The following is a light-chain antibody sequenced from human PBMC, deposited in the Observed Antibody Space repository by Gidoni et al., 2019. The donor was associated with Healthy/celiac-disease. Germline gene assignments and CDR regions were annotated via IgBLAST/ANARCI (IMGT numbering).Light chain of an antibody. Sequence: QSVLTQPPSASRTPGQGVTISCSGSSSTIGSNYVYWYQQLPGTAPKLLIYRNNQRPSGVPDRFSGSKSGTSASLAISGLRSEDEADYYCAAWDDSLSGWVFGGGTKLTVL. CDR2: RNN. J-gene: IGLJ3*02. CDR3: AAWDDSLSGWV. CDR1: SSTIGSNY. V-gene: IGLV1-47*01.